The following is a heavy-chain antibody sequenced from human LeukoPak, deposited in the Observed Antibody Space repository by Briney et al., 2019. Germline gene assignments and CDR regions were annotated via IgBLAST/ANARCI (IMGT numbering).Heavy chain of an antibody. CDR1: GGTFSSYA. V-gene: IGHV1-8*01. Sequence: ASVKVSCKASGGTFSSYAINWVRQAPGQGLEWMGWMNPNSGNTGYAQKFQGRVTITRNTSISTAYMELSSLRSEDTAVYYCARVNGSSWYSDYWGQGTLVTVSS. CDR2: MNPNSGNT. CDR3: ARVNGSSWYSDY. D-gene: IGHD6-13*01. J-gene: IGHJ4*02.